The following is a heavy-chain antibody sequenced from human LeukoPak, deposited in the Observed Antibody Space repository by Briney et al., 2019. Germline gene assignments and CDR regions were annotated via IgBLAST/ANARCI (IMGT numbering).Heavy chain of an antibody. J-gene: IGHJ5*02. CDR2: INPDGSQK. D-gene: IGHD3-16*01. V-gene: IGHV3-7*01. Sequence: GGSLRLSCAASGFTFSLYWMTWVRQSPGKGPEWVADINPDGSQKYSVDSVKGRFTISRDNAKNSLFLQMNSLRAEDTAVYYCVRQMIRFWFDPWGQGTLVTVSS. CDR3: VRQMIRFWFDP. CDR1: GFTFSLYW.